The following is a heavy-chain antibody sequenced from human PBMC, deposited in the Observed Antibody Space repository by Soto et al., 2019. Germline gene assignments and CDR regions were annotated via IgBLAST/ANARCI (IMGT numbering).Heavy chain of an antibody. CDR1: GGTFSSYI. CDR2: IIPILGIA. V-gene: IGHV1-69*02. J-gene: IGHJ4*02. D-gene: IGHD6-13*01. Sequence: SVKVSCKASGGTFSSYIISWVRQAPGQGLEWMGRIIPILGIANYAQKFQGRVTITADKSTSTAYMELSSLRAEDTAVYYCARRGPGTYFDYWGQGTLVTVSS. CDR3: ARRGPGTYFDY.